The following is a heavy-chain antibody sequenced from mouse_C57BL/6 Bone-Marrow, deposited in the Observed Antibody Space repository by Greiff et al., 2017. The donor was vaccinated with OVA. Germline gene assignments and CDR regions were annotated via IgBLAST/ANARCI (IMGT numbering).Heavy chain of an antibody. CDR3: ARLWLRRYWYFDV. J-gene: IGHJ1*03. CDR1: GFTFSDYY. Sequence: EVHLVESGGGLVQPGGSLKLSCAASGFTFSDYYMYWVRQTPEKRLEWVAYISNGGGSTFYPDTVKGRFTISRDNAKNTLYLQMSRLKSEDTAMYYCARLWLRRYWYFDVWGTGTTVTVSS. V-gene: IGHV5-12*01. D-gene: IGHD2-2*01. CDR2: ISNGGGST.